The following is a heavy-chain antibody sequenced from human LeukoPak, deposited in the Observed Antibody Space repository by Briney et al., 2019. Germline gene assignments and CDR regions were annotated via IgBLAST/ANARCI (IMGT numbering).Heavy chain of an antibody. CDR3: ARGRAMVRGVIGYYFDY. D-gene: IGHD3-10*01. V-gene: IGHV1-8*01. Sequence: ASVKVSCKASGYTFTSYDINWARQATGQGLEWMGWMNPNSGNTGYAQKFQGRVTMTRNTSISTAYMELSSLRSEDTAVYYCARGRAMVRGVIGYYFDYWGQGTLVTVSS. CDR2: MNPNSGNT. J-gene: IGHJ4*02. CDR1: GYTFTSYD.